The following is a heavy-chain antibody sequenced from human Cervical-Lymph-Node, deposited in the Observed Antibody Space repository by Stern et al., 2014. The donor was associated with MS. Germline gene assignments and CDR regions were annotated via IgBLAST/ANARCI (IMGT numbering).Heavy chain of an antibody. CDR3: ARGTTMVSFYYGMDV. D-gene: IGHD5-18*01. Sequence: VQLVESGGGLVQPGGSLRLSCAASGFTFSDYAMYWVRQAPGTGLAHNSSISSNGGSTYYANSVRGRFTISRDKSKNTLYLQMGSLRAEDMALYYCARGTTMVSFYYGMDVWGQGTTVIVSS. CDR1: GFTFSDYA. CDR2: ISSNGGST. V-gene: IGHV3-64*01. J-gene: IGHJ6*02.